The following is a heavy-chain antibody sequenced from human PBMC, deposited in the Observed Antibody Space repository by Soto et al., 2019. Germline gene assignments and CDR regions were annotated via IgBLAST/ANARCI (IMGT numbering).Heavy chain of an antibody. CDR2: FDPEDGET. V-gene: IGHV1-24*01. CDR1: GYTLTELS. J-gene: IGHJ3*02. D-gene: IGHD3-3*01. CDR3: ARGALWSGYFFDAFDI. Sequence: GASVKVSCKVSGYTLTELSMHWVRQAPGKGLERMGGFDPEDGETIYAQKLQGRVTMTEDTSTDTAYMELSILRSEDTDLYYCARGALWSGYFFDAFDIWGQGTMVTVSS.